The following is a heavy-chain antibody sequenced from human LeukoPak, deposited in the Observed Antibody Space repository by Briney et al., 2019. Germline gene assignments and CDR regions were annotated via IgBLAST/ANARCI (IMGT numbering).Heavy chain of an antibody. J-gene: IGHJ3*02. CDR3: ARAGGGWELRRDAFDI. CDR1: GYTFTGYY. CDR2: INPNSGGT. Sequence: ASVKVSCKASGYTFTGYYMHWVRQAPGQGLEWMGWINPNSGGTNYAQKFQGRVTMTRDTSISTAYMELSRLRSDDTAVYYCARAGGGWELRRDAFDIWGQGTVVTVSS. D-gene: IGHD1-26*01. V-gene: IGHV1-2*02.